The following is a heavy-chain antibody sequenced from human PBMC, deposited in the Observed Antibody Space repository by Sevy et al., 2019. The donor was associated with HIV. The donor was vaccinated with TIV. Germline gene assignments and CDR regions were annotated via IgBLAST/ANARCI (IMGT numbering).Heavy chain of an antibody. Sequence: ASVKVSCKASGYIFTDYYIHWVRQAPGQGLEWMAWINSDSGVTNYAQRFQGEVTVTRDTSLSTAYLELSRLKSNDTAIHYCARLTTQPTSDLYGMDVWGQGTRVTVSS. D-gene: IGHD4-4*01. V-gene: IGHV1-2*02. CDR1: GYIFTDYY. J-gene: IGHJ6*02. CDR2: INSDSGVT. CDR3: ARLTTQPTSDLYGMDV.